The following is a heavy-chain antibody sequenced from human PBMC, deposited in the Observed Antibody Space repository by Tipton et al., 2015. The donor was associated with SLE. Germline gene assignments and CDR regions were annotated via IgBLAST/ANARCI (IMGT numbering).Heavy chain of an antibody. V-gene: IGHV4-39*07. CDR3: AQAHLWGSYRYASDI. CDR1: NGSITSLYDY. J-gene: IGHJ3*02. D-gene: IGHD3-16*02. CDR2: VFYGGRY. Sequence: TLSLTCTVSNGSITSLYDYWGWVRQPPGKGLEWLGSVFYGGRYYYKASLRSRVTISVDTVKTQVSLKLSSVTAADTAVYYCAQAHLWGSYRYASDIWGQGTMVTVSS.